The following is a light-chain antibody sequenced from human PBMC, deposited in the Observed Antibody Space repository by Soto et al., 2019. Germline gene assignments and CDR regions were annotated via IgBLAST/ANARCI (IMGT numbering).Light chain of an antibody. V-gene: IGKV3-20*01. CDR1: QSVRSN. CDR3: QQYGSSAIT. Sequence: EIVLTQSPGTLSLSPGERATLSCRASQSVRSNLAWYQQKPGQAPRLLIYGASSRATGIPDRLSGSGSGTDFTLTISRLEPEDFAVYYCQQYGSSAITFGQGTRLEI. J-gene: IGKJ5*01. CDR2: GAS.